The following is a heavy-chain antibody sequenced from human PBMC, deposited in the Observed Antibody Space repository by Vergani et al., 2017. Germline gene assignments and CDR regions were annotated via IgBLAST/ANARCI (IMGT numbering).Heavy chain of an antibody. Sequence: QVQLVQSGAEVKKPGASVKVSCKASGYTFTSYYMHWVRQAPGQGLEWMGIINPSGGSTSYAQKFQGRVTMTRDTSTSTVYMELSSLRSEDTAVYYCTRAGMLTAGVLWFGFDPWGQGTLVTVSS. J-gene: IGHJ5*02. D-gene: IGHD3-10*01. CDR3: TRAGMLTAGVLWFGFDP. CDR1: GYTFTSYY. CDR2: INPSGGST. V-gene: IGHV1-46*01.